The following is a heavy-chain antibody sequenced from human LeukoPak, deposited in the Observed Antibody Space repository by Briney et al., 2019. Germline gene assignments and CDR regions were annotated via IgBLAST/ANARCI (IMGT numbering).Heavy chain of an antibody. Sequence: SGGSLRLSCAASGFTFSSYGMHWVRQAPGKGLEWVAVIWYDGSNKYYADSVKGRFTISRDNSKNTLYLQMNSLRAEDTAVYYCAKDRHYGSGSYYNPLFDYWGQGTLVTVSS. V-gene: IGHV3-33*06. D-gene: IGHD3-10*01. CDR1: GFTFSSYG. CDR3: AKDRHYGSGSYYNPLFDY. J-gene: IGHJ4*02. CDR2: IWYDGSNK.